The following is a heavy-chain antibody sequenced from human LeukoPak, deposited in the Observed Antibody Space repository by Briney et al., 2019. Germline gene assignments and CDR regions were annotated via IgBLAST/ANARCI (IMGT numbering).Heavy chain of an antibody. J-gene: IGHJ3*02. CDR3: ARARNYYGSGIPPHGAFDI. CDR1: GGSISSSSYY. Sequence: PSETLSLTCTVSGGSISSSSYYWGWLRQPPGKGLEWIGSIYYSGSTYYNPSLKSRVTISVDTSKNQFSLKLSSVTAADTAVYYCARARNYYGSGIPPHGAFDIWGQGTMVTVSS. V-gene: IGHV4-39*07. D-gene: IGHD3-10*01. CDR2: IYYSGST.